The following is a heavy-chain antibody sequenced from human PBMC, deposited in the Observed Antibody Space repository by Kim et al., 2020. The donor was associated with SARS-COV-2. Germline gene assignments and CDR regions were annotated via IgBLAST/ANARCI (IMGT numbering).Heavy chain of an antibody. CDR3: VRRGDYYDSSGYYYDAFDI. J-gene: IGHJ3*02. Sequence: ASVKVSCKASGYTFTSYAMNWVRQAPGQGLEWMGWINTNTGNPTYAQGFTGRFVFSLDTSVSTAYLQISSLKAEDTAVYYCVRRGDYYDSSGYYYDAFDIWGQGTMVTVSS. D-gene: IGHD3-22*01. V-gene: IGHV7-4-1*02. CDR2: INTNTGNP. CDR1: GYTFTSYA.